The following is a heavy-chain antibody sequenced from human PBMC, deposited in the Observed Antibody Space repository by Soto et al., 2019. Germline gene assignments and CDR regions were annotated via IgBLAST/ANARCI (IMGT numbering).Heavy chain of an antibody. CDR2: ISYDGRNT. CDR3: AGDTELLDY. J-gene: IGHJ4*02. CDR1: GFTFSSYA. D-gene: IGHD1-26*01. Sequence: QVQLVESGGGVVQPGRSLRLSCAASGFTFSSYAIHWVRQAPGKGLEWVALISYDGRNTYYADSVKGRFTISRDYSKNPLYLQMNSLRAEDTAVYYCAGDTELLDYWGQGTLVTVFS. V-gene: IGHV3-30*04.